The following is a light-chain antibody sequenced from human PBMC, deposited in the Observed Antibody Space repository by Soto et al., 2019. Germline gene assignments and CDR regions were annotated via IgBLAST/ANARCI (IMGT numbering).Light chain of an antibody. Sequence: EIVLTQSPGTLSLSPGERATLSCRASQSVSRNSLAWYQQQPGQAPRHLIYGASSRATDIPDRFSGSGSGTDFSLIVSRLEPEDFAGYFCQQYGTSPPTFGHGTNVDIK. CDR2: GAS. V-gene: IGKV3-20*01. CDR3: QQYGTSPPT. J-gene: IGKJ3*01. CDR1: QSVSRNS.